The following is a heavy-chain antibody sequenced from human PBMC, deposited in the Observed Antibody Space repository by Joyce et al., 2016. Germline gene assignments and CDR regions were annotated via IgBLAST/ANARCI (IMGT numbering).Heavy chain of an antibody. CDR2: IHYSGSA. V-gene: IGHV4-31*03. J-gene: IGHJ3*01. Sequence: QLRESGPGLVKPSQTLSLTCTVSGGSISNDNYLWSWIRQHPGKGREWIAYIHYSGSAYHHPSLKSRVTISVDTSKNQFSLRVSSVTAADTAVYYCAREVITTGDADAFDVWGQGTMVTVSS. CDR1: GGSISNDNYL. D-gene: IGHD3-22*01. CDR3: AREVITTGDADAFDV.